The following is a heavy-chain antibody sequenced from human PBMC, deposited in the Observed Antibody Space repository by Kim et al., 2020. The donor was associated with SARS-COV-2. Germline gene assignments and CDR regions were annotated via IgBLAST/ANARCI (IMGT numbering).Heavy chain of an antibody. V-gene: IGHV4-34*01. CDR3: ARAGRGTGTTSYYYGMDV. J-gene: IGHJ6*02. Sequence: SETLSLTCAVYGGSFSGYYWSWIRQPPGKGLEWIGEINHSGSTNYNPSLKSRVTISVDTSKNQFSLKLSSVTAADTAVYYCARAGRGTGTTSYYYGMDVWGQGTTVTVSS. D-gene: IGHD1-7*01. CDR1: GGSFSGYY. CDR2: INHSGST.